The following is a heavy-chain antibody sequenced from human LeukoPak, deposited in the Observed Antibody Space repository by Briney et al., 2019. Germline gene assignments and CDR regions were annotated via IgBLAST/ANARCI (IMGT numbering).Heavy chain of an antibody. CDR2: IKSISYGGTI. D-gene: IGHD1-7*01. Sequence: PGGSLRLSCATSGFILNDAWMNWVRQAPGKGLEWLGRIKSISYGGTIDYAAPVKGRFTISRDDSKNTLYLQMDSLETEDTAVYYCTRTWPGNACFNFWGQGTLVTVSS. J-gene: IGHJ4*02. V-gene: IGHV3-15*01. CDR3: TRTWPGNACFNF. CDR1: GFILNDAW.